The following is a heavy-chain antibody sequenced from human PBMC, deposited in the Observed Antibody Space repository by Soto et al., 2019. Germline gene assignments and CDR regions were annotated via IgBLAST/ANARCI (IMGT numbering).Heavy chain of an antibody. CDR3: ARSIVGALSY. J-gene: IGHJ4*02. D-gene: IGHD1-26*01. CDR2: IYSGGGT. Sequence: HPGGSLRLSCAASGFTVSSDYMSWVRQAPGKGLEWVSVIYSGGGTYYADSVKGRFTISRDNSKNTLYLQMNSLRVEDTGVYYCARSIVGALSYWGQGTLVTVS. V-gene: IGHV3-66*01. CDR1: GFTVSSDY.